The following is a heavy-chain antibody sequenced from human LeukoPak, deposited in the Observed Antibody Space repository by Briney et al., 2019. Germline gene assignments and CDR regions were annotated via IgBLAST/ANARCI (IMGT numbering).Heavy chain of an antibody. V-gene: IGHV3-23*01. J-gene: IGHJ3*02. CDR1: GFTFSSYA. CDR2: ISGSGGST. Sequence: RGSLRLSCAASGFTFSSYAMSWVRQAPGKGLEWVSAISGSGGSTYYADSVKGRFTISRDNSKNTLYLQMNSLRAEDTAVYCCATPHHEYSSSPDAFDIWGQGAMVTVSS. D-gene: IGHD6-6*01. CDR3: ATPHHEYSSSPDAFDI.